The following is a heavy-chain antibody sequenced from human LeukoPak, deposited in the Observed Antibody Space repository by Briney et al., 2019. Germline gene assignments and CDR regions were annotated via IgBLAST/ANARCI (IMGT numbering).Heavy chain of an antibody. J-gene: IGHJ4*02. D-gene: IGHD6-19*01. CDR3: ARDRVAVAGGFDY. CDR2: IGSDNKP. Sequence: GGSLRLSCEASGFTFSAYAMTWVRQAPGQGLEWVSSIGSDNKPHYSESVKGRFAISRDNSKNTLYLQMNSLRAEDTAVYYCARDRVAVAGGFDYWGQGTLVTVSS. CDR1: GFTFSAYA. V-gene: IGHV3-23*01.